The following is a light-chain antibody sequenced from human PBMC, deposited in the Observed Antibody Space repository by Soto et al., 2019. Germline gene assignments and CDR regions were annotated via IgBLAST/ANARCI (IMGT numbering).Light chain of an antibody. Sequence: DIQMTQSPSTLSASVGARVSITCRASQSISNWLAWYQQKPGKAPKLLIYDASSLESGVPSRFSGSRSETEFTLTISSLQPADFATYYCQQYNSFSRTFGQGTKVEIK. CDR3: QQYNSFSRT. CDR1: QSISNW. V-gene: IGKV1-5*01. CDR2: DAS. J-gene: IGKJ1*01.